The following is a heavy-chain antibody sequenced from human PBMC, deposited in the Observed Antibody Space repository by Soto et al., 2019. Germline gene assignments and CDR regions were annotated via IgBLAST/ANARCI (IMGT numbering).Heavy chain of an antibody. CDR1: GGTFTSYS. CDR2: IIPILDVA. CDR3: ARHQQRGYGNYYYYYMEV. D-gene: IGHD5-12*01. Sequence: SVKVSCKASGGTFTSYSISWVRQAPCQGLEWMGRIIPILDVADYAQKFQGRVTITADKSTSTAYMALSSLRSEDTAVYFCARHQQRGYGNYYYYYMEVWGKGTTVTVS. V-gene: IGHV1-69*02. J-gene: IGHJ6*03.